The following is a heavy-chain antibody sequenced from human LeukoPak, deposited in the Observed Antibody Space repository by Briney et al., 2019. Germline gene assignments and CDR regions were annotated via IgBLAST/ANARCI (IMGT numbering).Heavy chain of an antibody. CDR2: IIPIFGTA. J-gene: IGHJ5*02. CDR3: ARGPLHVALSSGYLKWLDP. D-gene: IGHD3-22*01. CDR1: RGSFRSST. Sequence: ASVKVSCKASRGSFRSSTFAGVRHAPGGGLEWMGGIIPIFGTANYALEFQGRATITTDESTSTVYMELSSLISEDTAMYYCARGPLHVALSSGYLKWLDPWGQGSLVTVSS. V-gene: IGHV1-69*05.